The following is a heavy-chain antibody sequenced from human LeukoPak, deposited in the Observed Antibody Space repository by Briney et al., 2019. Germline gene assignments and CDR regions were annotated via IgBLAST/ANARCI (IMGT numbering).Heavy chain of an antibody. V-gene: IGHV3-7*01. D-gene: IGHD3-10*01. CDR1: GFTFSSYW. CDR2: IKEDGSEK. Sequence: GGSLRLSCAASGFTFSSYWMSWVRQAPGKGLEWVANIKEDGSEKYYVDSVKGRFTISRDNAKNSLYLQMNSLRAEDTAVYYCATKRWMGSGSSWFDPWGQGTLVTVSS. CDR3: ATKRWMGSGSSWFDP. J-gene: IGHJ5*02.